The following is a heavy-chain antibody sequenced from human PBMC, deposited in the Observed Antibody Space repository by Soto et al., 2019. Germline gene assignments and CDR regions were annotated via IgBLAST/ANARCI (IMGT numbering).Heavy chain of an antibody. Sequence: SETLSLTCTVSGGSISSSSYYWGWIRQPPGKGLEWIGSIYYSGSTYYNPSLKSRVTISVDTSKNQFSLKLSSVTAADTAVYYCARHLRTMYFDYWGQGTLVTVSS. J-gene: IGHJ4*02. D-gene: IGHD2-2*01. CDR2: IYYSGST. V-gene: IGHV4-39*01. CDR1: GGSISSSSYY. CDR3: ARHLRTMYFDY.